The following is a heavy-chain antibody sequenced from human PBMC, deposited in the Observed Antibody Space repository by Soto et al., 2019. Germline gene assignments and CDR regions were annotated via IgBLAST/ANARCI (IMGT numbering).Heavy chain of an antibody. CDR2: IHNSGTT. J-gene: IGHJ6*02. CDR1: GGSISSGDYY. Sequence: PSETLSLTCTVSGGSISSGDYYWSWIRQHPGKGLEWIGYIHNSGTTYYIPPLKSRVTMAVDTSKNQLSLKLTSVTAADTAVYYCARVCSGYERYYYYYGMDVWGQGTTVTVSS. CDR3: ARVCSGYERYYYYYGMDV. D-gene: IGHD5-12*01. V-gene: IGHV4-31*03.